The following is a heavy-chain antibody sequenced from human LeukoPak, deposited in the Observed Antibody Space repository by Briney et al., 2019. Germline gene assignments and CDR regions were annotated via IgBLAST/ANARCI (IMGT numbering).Heavy chain of an antibody. V-gene: IGHV4-61*02. CDR3: ARLSTVTTSFDY. CDR2: IYARGNT. CDR1: GGSISGNYY. D-gene: IGHD4-17*01. J-gene: IGHJ4*02. Sequence: SETLSLTCTVSGGSISGNYYWSWIRQPAGKGLEWIGRIYARGNTNYNPSLKSRVTISVDTSKNQFSLKLSSVTAADTAVYYCARLSTVTTSFDYWGQGTLVTVSS.